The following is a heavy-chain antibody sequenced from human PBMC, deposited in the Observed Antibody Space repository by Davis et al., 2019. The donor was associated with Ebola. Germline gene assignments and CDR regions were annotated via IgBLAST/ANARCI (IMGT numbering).Heavy chain of an antibody. CDR2: ISSSGSTI. CDR1: GFTFSDYY. D-gene: IGHD2/OR15-2a*01. Sequence: GESLKISCAASGFTFSDYYMSWIRQAPGKGLEWVSYISSSGSTIYYADSVKGRFTISRDNAKNSLFLQMNSLRADDTAVYYCARDPLIIGGATTDSWGQGTLVTVSS. J-gene: IGHJ5*01. V-gene: IGHV3-11*04. CDR3: ARDPLIIGGATTDS.